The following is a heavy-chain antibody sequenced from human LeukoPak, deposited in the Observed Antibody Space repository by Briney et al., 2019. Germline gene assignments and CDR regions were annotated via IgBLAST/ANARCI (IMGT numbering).Heavy chain of an antibody. D-gene: IGHD5-12*01. CDR3: ARSSYEFDP. J-gene: IGHJ5*02. V-gene: IGHV4-34*01. CDR2: INHSGST. CDR1: GGSFSGYY. Sequence: PSETLSLTCAVYGGSFSGYYWSWIRQPPGKGLEWIGEINHSGSTNYNPSLKSRVTISVDTSKNQFSLKLSSVTAADTAVYYCARSSYEFDPWGQGTLVTVSS.